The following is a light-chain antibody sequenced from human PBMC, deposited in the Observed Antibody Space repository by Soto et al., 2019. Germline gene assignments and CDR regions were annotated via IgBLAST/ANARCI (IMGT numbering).Light chain of an antibody. Sequence: DIQMTQSPSTLSASVGDRVTITCRASQSISSWLAWYQQKPGKAPKHLIYKASSLESGFPSRFSRSGSGTEFTLTISSLQPDDFATYYCQQYNSYLYTCGQGTKLEIK. CDR1: QSISSW. CDR3: QQYNSYLYT. V-gene: IGKV1-5*03. J-gene: IGKJ2*01. CDR2: KAS.